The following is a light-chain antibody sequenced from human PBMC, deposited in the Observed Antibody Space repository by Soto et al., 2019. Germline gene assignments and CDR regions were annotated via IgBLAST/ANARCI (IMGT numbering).Light chain of an antibody. Sequence: QSVLTQPASVSGSPGQSITISCTGTGSDVGDYNYVSWYQQHPGKAPKLMIYDVSYRPSWVSYRFSGSKSGNTASLTISGLQAEDEADYYCGSYTSSTTVVFGGGTQLTVL. CDR3: GSYTSSTTVV. CDR1: GSDVGDYNY. CDR2: DVS. V-gene: IGLV2-14*01. J-gene: IGLJ2*01.